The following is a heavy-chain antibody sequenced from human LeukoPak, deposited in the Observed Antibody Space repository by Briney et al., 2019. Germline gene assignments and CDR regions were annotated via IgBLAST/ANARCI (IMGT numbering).Heavy chain of an antibody. Sequence: GGSLRLSCAASGFTFDDYAMHWVRQAPGKGLEWVSGTSWNSGSIGYADSVKGRFTISRDNAKNSLYLQMNSLRAEDMALYYCAKGAHYYGSGSYYTDYYYMDVWGKGTTVTVSS. CDR1: GFTFDDYA. V-gene: IGHV3-9*03. CDR3: AKGAHYYGSGSYYTDYYYMDV. D-gene: IGHD3-10*01. J-gene: IGHJ6*03. CDR2: TSWNSGSI.